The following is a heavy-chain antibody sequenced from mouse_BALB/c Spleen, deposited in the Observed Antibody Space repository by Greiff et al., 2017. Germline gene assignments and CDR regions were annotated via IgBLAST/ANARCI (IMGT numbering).Heavy chain of an antibody. CDR2: INPSNGGT. J-gene: IGHJ4*01. CDR3: TRGGLRRDSYYAMDY. CDR1: GYTFTSYY. V-gene: IGHV1S81*02. Sequence: QVHVKQPGAELVKPGASVKLSCKASGYTFTSYYMYWVKQRPGQGLEWIGGINPSNGGTNFNEKFKSKATLTVDKSSSTAYMQLSSLTSEDSAVYYCTRGGLRRDSYYAMDYWGQGTSVTVSS. D-gene: IGHD2-4*01.